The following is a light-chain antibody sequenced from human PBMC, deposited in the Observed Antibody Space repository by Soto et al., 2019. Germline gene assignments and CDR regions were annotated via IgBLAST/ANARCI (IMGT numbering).Light chain of an antibody. CDR2: DVS. V-gene: IGLV2-14*01. Sequence: QSALTQPASVSGSPGQSITISCTGTSSDFGGYNYVSWYQQHPGKAPKLMIYDVSNRPSGVSNRFSGSKSGNTASLPISGLQAEDEADYYCSSYTSSSTYVVFGGGTKLIVL. CDR1: SSDFGGYNY. CDR3: SSYTSSSTYVV. J-gene: IGLJ2*01.